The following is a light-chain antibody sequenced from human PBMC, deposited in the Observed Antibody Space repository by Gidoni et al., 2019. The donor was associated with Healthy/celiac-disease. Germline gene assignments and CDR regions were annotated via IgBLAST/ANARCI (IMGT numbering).Light chain of an antibody. V-gene: IGKV1-5*01. Sequence: DIQLTQSPSTLSASVGDSVTITCRASQSISSWLAWYQQKPGKAPKLLIYDASSLESGVPSRFSGSGSGTEFTLTISSLQPGDFATYYCQQYNSYWTFGQGTKVEIK. CDR2: DAS. CDR3: QQYNSYWT. J-gene: IGKJ1*01. CDR1: QSISSW.